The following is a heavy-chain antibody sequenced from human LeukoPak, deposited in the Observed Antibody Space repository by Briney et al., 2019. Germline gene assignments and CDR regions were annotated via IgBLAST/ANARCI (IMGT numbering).Heavy chain of an antibody. J-gene: IGHJ3*02. CDR2: IYYSGST. D-gene: IGHD3-10*01. Sequence: PSQTLSLTCTVSGGSISSGGYYWSWICQHPGKGLEWIGYIYYSGSTYYNPSLKSRVTISVDTSKNQFSLKLSSVTAADTAVYYCAREFRGSGSYYNPPDAFDIWGQGTMVTVSS. CDR3: AREFRGSGSYYNPPDAFDI. CDR1: GGSISSGGYY. V-gene: IGHV4-31*03.